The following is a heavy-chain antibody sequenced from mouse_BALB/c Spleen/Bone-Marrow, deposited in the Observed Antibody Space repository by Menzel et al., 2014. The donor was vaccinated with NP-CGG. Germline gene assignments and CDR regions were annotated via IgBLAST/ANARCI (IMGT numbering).Heavy chain of an antibody. CDR2: IRNKANGHTT. J-gene: IGHJ1*01. V-gene: IGHV7-3*02. D-gene: IGHD2-3*01. CDR1: GVTFTDYY. CDR3: ARDINDGYYWYFDV. Sequence: EVQVVESGGGLVQPGGSLRLSCATSGVTFTDYYMSWVRQPPGKALEWLGFIRNKANGHTTEYSASVKGRFTISRDNSQSILYLQMNTLRAEDSATYYCARDINDGYYWYFDVWGAETTVTVSS.